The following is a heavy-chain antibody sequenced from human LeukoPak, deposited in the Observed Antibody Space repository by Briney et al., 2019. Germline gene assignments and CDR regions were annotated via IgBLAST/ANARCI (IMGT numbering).Heavy chain of an antibody. CDR1: GNSISSYY. D-gene: IGHD2-21*01. J-gene: IGHJ6*02. V-gene: IGHV4-59*01. Sequence: SETLSLTCTVSGNSISSYYWRWIRQPPGQVLEWIGHIYDSGSTKYNPSLKSRVAISVDTSRNQFSLKLTSVTAADTAVYYCARMMDIAWGMDVWGQGTTVTVSS. CDR3: ARMMDIAWGMDV. CDR2: IYDSGST.